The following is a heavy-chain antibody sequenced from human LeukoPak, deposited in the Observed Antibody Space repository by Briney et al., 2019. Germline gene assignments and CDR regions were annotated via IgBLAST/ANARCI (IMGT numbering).Heavy chain of an antibody. D-gene: IGHD1-26*01. Sequence: GGSLRLFCAASGFTFSSYVMSWVRQAPGKGLEWVSGISGGGGSTYYADSVKGRFTVSRDNSKNTLYLQVNSLRAEDTAVYYCARKFGSYYSDYWGQGTLVTVSS. V-gene: IGHV3-23*01. J-gene: IGHJ4*02. CDR2: ISGGGGST. CDR1: GFTFSSYV. CDR3: ARKFGSYYSDY.